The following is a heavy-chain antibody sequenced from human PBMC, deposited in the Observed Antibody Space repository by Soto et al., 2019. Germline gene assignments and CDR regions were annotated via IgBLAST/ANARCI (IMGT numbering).Heavy chain of an antibody. CDR3: AKWSYLDY. D-gene: IGHD3-3*01. CDR2: ISGSDGKT. J-gene: IGHJ4*02. V-gene: IGHV3-23*01. CDR1: GFSFASFA. Sequence: GGSLRLSCTTSGFSFASFAMTWVRQAPGKGLEWVATISGSDGKTYYADSVKGRFSISRDTSRNTLYLQMNSLRADDTTIYYCAKWSYLDYWGQGTRVTVSS.